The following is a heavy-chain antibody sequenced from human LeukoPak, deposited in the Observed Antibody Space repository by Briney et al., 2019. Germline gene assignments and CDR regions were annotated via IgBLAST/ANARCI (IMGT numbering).Heavy chain of an antibody. Sequence: GGSLRLSCAASGFTFSNYWMTWVRQAPGKGLEWVANIKRDGTERHYLDSVKGRFSISRDNAKTSLYLEMNGLRDEDTAVYYCARDQTQEGVSAGDSWGQGTLVIVSS. CDR2: IKRDGTER. V-gene: IGHV3-7*01. J-gene: IGHJ4*02. CDR1: GFTFSNYW. D-gene: IGHD3-10*01. CDR3: ARDQTQEGVSAGDS.